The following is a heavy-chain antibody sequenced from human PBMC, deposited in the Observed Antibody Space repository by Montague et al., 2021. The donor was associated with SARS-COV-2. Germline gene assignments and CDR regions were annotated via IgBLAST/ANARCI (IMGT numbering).Heavy chain of an antibody. J-gene: IGHJ6*01. CDR2: INHGGST. CDR1: GTSFNGYY. V-gene: IGHV4-34*01. Sequence: SETLSLTCAVHGTSFNGYYWNWIRQPPGKGLEWIGEINHGGSTKYSPSLKSRLTVSADTSKNQFSLKLTSVAAADTAVYYCARLRDGVVPSPILGVGPYYSSVNSDVWGAGPRSPSPQ. D-gene: IGHD3-10*01. CDR3: ARLRDGVVPSPILGVGPYYSSVNSDV.